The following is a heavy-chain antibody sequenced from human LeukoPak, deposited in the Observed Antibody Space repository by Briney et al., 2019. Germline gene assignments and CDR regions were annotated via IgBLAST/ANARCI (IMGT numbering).Heavy chain of an antibody. CDR1: GYTFTSYD. CDR3: ATSTKYSISWGAFDI. CDR2: NSPNGAAA. J-gene: IGHJ3*02. V-gene: IGHV1-2*02. Sequence: ASVKVSCKASGYTFTSYDINWVRQATGQGLEWMGWNSPNGAAANYAQKFQGRVIMTRDTAIGTAYMELSSLTSDDTAIYHCATSTKYSISWGAFDIWGQGTMVTVSS. D-gene: IGHD6-13*01.